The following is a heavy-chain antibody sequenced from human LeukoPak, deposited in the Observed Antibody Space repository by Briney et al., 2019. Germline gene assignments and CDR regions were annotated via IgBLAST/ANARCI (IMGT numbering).Heavy chain of an antibody. J-gene: IGHJ4*02. Sequence: PGGSLRLPCAASGFTFSSYAMSWVRQAPGKGLEWVSAISGSGGSTYYADSVKGRFTISRDNSKNTLYLQMNSLRAEDTAVYYCAKAWQWELRSPLDYWGQGTLVTVSS. V-gene: IGHV3-23*01. CDR1: GFTFSSYA. D-gene: IGHD1-26*01. CDR3: AKAWQWELRSPLDY. CDR2: ISGSGGST.